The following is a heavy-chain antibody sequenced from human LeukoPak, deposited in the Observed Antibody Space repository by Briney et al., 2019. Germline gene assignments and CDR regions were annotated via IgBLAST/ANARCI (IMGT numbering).Heavy chain of an antibody. CDR2: VDHTGST. V-gene: IGHV4-59*01. D-gene: IGHD5-12*01. J-gene: IGHJ4*02. CDR3: ARVSGYDWESFYDY. Sequence: SETLSLTCSVSDDSITMYYWTWIRQPPGKGLEWIGYVDHTGSTNFNPSLNGRVSISRDTTKNLFSLRLRSVTAADTAMYYCARVSGYDWESFYDYWGQGSLVTVSS. CDR1: DDSITMYY.